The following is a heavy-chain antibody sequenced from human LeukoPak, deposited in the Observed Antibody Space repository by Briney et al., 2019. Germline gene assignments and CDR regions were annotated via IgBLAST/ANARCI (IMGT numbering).Heavy chain of an antibody. CDR2: ISYDGSNK. V-gene: IGHV3-30*18. CDR1: GFTFSSYG. D-gene: IGHD2-2*01. CDR3: AKDGQYCSSTSCYPDYYYYYGMDV. J-gene: IGHJ6*02. Sequence: PGGSLRLSCAASGFTFSSYGMHWVRQAPGKGLEWVAVISYDGSNKYYADSVKGRCTISRDNSKNTLYLQMNSLRAEDTAVYYCAKDGQYCSSTSCYPDYYYYYGMDVWGQGTTVTVSS.